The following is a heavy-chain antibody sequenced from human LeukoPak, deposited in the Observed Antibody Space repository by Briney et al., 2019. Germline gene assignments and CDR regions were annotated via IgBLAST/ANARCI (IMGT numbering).Heavy chain of an antibody. CDR2: IKQDGSEE. D-gene: IGHD3-3*01. CDR3: ATLRFLEWLLFPEYFQH. J-gene: IGHJ1*01. CDR1: GFTFSNYW. V-gene: IGHV3-7*01. Sequence: GGSLRLSCVASGFTFSNYWMSWVRQAPGKGLEWVANIKQDGSEEYYMDSVKGRFTISRDNAKNSLHLQMNSLRAEDTAVYYCATLRFLEWLLFPEYFQHWGQGTLVTVSS.